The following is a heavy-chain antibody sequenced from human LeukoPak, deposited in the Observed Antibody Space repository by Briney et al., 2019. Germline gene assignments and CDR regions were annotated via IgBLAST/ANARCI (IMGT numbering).Heavy chain of an antibody. Sequence: GRSLRLSCAASGFTFSSYAMHWVRQAPGKGLEWVAVISYDGSNKYYADSVKGRFTISRDNSKNTLYLQMNSLRAEDTAVYYCAREMAAAGYYYYGMDVWGQGTTVTVPS. V-gene: IGHV3-30-3*01. CDR3: AREMAAAGYYYYGMDV. CDR2: ISYDGSNK. J-gene: IGHJ6*02. D-gene: IGHD6-13*01. CDR1: GFTFSSYA.